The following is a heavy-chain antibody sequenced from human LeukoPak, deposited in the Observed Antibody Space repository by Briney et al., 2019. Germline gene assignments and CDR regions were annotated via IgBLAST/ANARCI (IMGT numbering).Heavy chain of an antibody. CDR2: IYNSGST. V-gene: IGHV4-59*13. J-gene: IGHJ4*02. D-gene: IGHD3-3*01. CDR1: GDSISIYY. CDR3: ASLSRSYDFWSGPLDY. Sequence: PSETLSLTCSVSGDSISIYYWSWIRQPPGKGLEWIGYIYNSGSTNYNPSLKSRVTISVDTSKNQFSLKLSSVTAADTAVYYCASLSRSYDFWSGPLDYWGQGTLVTVSS.